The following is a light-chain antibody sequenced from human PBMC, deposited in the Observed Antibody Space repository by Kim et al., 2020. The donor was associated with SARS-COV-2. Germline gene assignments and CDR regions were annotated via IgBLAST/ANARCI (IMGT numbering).Light chain of an antibody. CDR2: ENY. Sequence: QRGTISCSVSSSNIGRNYVYWYQQLPGAAPKLLIYENYQRPSGVPDRFSGSKSGASASLAISGLRSEDEADYYCAAWDNSLSVHYVFGTGTKV. V-gene: IGLV1-47*01. CDR1: SSNIGRNY. CDR3: AAWDNSLSVHYV. J-gene: IGLJ1*01.